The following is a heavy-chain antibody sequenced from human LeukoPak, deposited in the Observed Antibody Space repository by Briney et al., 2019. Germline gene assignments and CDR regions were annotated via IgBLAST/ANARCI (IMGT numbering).Heavy chain of an antibody. V-gene: IGHV4-61*01. J-gene: IGHJ4*02. Sequence: PSETLSLTCTVSGGSVSSGSYYWSWIRQPPGKGLEWIGYIYYSGSTNYNPSLKSRVTISVGTSKNQFSLKLSSVTAADTAVYYCARGSTYYESSGQVPFDYWGQGTLVTVPS. CDR1: GGSVSSGSYY. CDR3: ARGSTYYESSGQVPFDY. CDR2: IYYSGST. D-gene: IGHD3-22*01.